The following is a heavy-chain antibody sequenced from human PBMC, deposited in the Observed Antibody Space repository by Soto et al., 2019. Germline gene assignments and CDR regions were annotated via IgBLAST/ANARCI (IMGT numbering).Heavy chain of an antibody. CDR1: GVPSSNHG. Sequence: AGVFNRVWYAASGVPSSNHGVHCVSQATGKGLEWVAVISYDGSNKYYADSVKGRFTISRDNSKNTLYLQMNSLRAEDTAVYYCASPRDIAAAGTAFDICGQGTMVTVSS. CDR2: ISYDGSNK. J-gene: IGHJ3*02. D-gene: IGHD6-13*01. V-gene: IGHV3-30-3*01. CDR3: ASPRDIAAAGTAFDI.